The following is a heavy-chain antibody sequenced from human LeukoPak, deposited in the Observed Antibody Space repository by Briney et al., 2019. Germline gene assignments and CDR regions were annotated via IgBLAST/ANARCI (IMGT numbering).Heavy chain of an antibody. D-gene: IGHD3-10*01. CDR3: ARDSEVRGVNLLRY. CDR1: GGTFSRYA. V-gene: IGHV1-69*13. CDR2: IIPIFGTA. Sequence: SVKVSCKASGGTFSRYAISWVRQAPGQGLEWMGGIIPIFGTANYAQKFQGRVTITADESTNTAYMELSSLRSEDTAVYYCARDSEVRGVNLLRYWGQGTLVTVSS. J-gene: IGHJ4*02.